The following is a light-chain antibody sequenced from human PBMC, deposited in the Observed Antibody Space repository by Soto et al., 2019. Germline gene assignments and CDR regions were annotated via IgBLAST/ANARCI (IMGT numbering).Light chain of an antibody. Sequence: DIQMTQSPSSLSASIGDRVTITCQASQNITNNLSWYQQKPGKAPNLLIYDASNRATGIPARFSGSGSGTDFTLTISSLEPEDFAVYYCQQRTSWPPLTFGGGTKVDI. CDR3: QQRTSWPPLT. J-gene: IGKJ4*01. V-gene: IGKV1-33*01. CDR1: QNITNN. CDR2: DAS.